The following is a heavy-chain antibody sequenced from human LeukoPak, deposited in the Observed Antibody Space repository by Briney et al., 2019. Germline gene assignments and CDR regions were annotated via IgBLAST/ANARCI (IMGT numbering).Heavy chain of an antibody. CDR1: GGSISSYY. CDR2: IYYSGST. Sequence: PSETLSLTCTVSGGSISSYYWSWIRQPPGKGLEWIGYIYYSGSTNYNPSLKSRVTISVDTSKNQCSLKLSSVTAADTAVYYCARVWSGYDYYYYYGMDVWGQGTTVTVSS. V-gene: IGHV4-59*01. CDR3: ARVWSGYDYYYYYGMDV. D-gene: IGHD5-12*01. J-gene: IGHJ6*02.